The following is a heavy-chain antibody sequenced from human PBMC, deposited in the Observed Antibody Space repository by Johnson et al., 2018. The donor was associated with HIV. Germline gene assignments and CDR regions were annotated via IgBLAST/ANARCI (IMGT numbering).Heavy chain of an antibody. CDR2: IYSGDTT. CDR3: ARAYTYGAFDI. Sequence: VRLVETGGGLIQPGGSLRLSCAASGFTVSTNYMSWIRQAPGKGLEWVSVIYSGDTTYYAGSVKGRFTISRDNSKNTLYLQMNSLRVDDTAIYYCARAYTYGAFDIWGQGTMVTVSS. D-gene: IGHD5-18*01. V-gene: IGHV3-53*02. CDR1: GFTVSTNY. J-gene: IGHJ3*02.